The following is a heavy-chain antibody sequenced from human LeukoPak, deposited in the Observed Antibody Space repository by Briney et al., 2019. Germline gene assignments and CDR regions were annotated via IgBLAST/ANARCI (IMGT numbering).Heavy chain of an antibody. D-gene: IGHD4-17*01. Sequence: SETLSLTCTVSGGSISSYYWGWIRQPPGKGLEWIGYIYYSGSTNYNPSLKSRVTISVDTSKNQFSLKLSSVTAADTAVYYCARGGDTVTTKDAFDIWGQGTMVTVSS. V-gene: IGHV4-59*01. CDR2: IYYSGST. J-gene: IGHJ3*02. CDR1: GGSISSYY. CDR3: ARGGDTVTTKDAFDI.